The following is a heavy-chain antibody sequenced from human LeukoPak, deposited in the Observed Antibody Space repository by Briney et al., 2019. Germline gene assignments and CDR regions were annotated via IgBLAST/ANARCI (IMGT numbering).Heavy chain of an antibody. CDR2: VYYSGST. J-gene: IGHJ4*02. D-gene: IGHD3-22*01. Sequence: SETLSLTCTVSGGSITSYYWSWIRQPPGKGLEWIGYVYYSGSTNYNPSLNSRVTISADTSKNQFSLKLNSVTAADTAVYYCAREGVSYYDRSGYRYWGQGTLVTVSS. V-gene: IGHV4-59*01. CDR3: AREGVSYYDRSGYRY. CDR1: GGSITSYY.